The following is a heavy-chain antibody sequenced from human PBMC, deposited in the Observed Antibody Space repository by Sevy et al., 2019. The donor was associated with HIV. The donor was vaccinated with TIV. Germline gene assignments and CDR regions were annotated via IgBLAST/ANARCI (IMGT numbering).Heavy chain of an antibody. CDR1: GFILSSFA. D-gene: IGHD1-20*01. J-gene: IGHJ4*02. CDR3: AKEMGGGSGMAFLIDY. V-gene: IGHV3-23*01. Sequence: GGSLRLSCAASGFILSSFAMGWVRQGPRKGLEWISVIRAAGDYTYYADSVKGRFTISRDNSKNTLFLQMNSLRAEDTAIFYCAKEMGGGSGMAFLIDYWGQGTLVTVSS. CDR2: IRAAGDYT.